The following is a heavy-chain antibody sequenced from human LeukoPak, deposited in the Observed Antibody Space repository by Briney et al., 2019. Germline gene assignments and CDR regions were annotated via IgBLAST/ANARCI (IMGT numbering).Heavy chain of an antibody. V-gene: IGHV4-4*07. J-gene: IGHJ3*02. CDR3: AGVPHDYGDYEAFDI. CDR1: GGSISSYF. CDR2: IYTSEST. Sequence: SETLSLTCTVSGGSISSYFWSWIRQPAGKGLEWIGRIYTSESTNYNPSLKSRVTMSIDTSKNQFSLKLSSVTAADTAVYYCAGVPHDYGDYEAFDIWGRGTMVTVSS. D-gene: IGHD4-17*01.